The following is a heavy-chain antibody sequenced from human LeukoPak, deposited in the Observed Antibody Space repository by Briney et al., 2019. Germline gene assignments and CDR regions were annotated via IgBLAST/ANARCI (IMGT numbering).Heavy chain of an antibody. CDR1: GYTFTSYG. D-gene: IGHD4-17*01. CDR2: ISAYNGNT. V-gene: IGHV1-18*01. J-gene: IGHJ4*02. Sequence: AASVKVSCKASGYTFTSYGISWVRQAPGQGLEWMGWISAYNGNTNYAQKLQGRVTMTTDTSTSTAYMELRSLRSDDTAVYYCPSGGVTSNPVGYYFDYWGQGTLVTVSS. CDR3: PSGGVTSNPVGYYFDY.